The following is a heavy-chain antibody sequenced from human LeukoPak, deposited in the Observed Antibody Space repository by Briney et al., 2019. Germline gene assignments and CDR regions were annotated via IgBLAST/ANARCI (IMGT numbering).Heavy chain of an antibody. Sequence: ASVKVSCKASGYTFTSYDINWVRQATGQGLEWMGWMNPNSGNTGYAQKFQGRVTLTRNTSISTAYMELSSLRSEDTAVYSCASAAQWLSPENFDYWGQGTLVTVSS. V-gene: IGHV1-8*01. CDR3: ASAAQWLSPENFDY. D-gene: IGHD6-19*01. CDR2: MNPNSGNT. CDR1: GYTFTSYD. J-gene: IGHJ4*02.